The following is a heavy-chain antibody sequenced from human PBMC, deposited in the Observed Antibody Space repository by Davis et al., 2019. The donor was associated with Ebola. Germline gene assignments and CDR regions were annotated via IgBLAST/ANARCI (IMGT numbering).Heavy chain of an antibody. V-gene: IGHV2-5*02. CDR2: IYWDDDK. CDR1: GFSLSTSGVG. Sequence: SGPTLVKPTQTLTLTCTFSGFSLSTSGVGVGWIRQPPGKALEWLALIYWDDDKRYSPSLKSRLTITKDTSKNQVVLTMTNMDPVDTAIYYCARIVEGSGSSAFDYWGQGTLVTVSS. J-gene: IGHJ4*02. CDR3: ARIVEGSGSSAFDY. D-gene: IGHD3-10*01.